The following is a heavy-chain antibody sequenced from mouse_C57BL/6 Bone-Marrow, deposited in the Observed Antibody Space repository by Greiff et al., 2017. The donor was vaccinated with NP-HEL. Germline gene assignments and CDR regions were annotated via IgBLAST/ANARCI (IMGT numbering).Heavy chain of an antibody. D-gene: IGHD2-5*01. CDR3: ARSGYYSNYDAMDY. CDR2: INPNYGTT. Sequence: EVKLMESGPELVKPGASVKISCKASGYSFTDYNMNWVKQSHGKSLEWIGVINPNYGTTSYNQKFKGKATLTVDQSSSTAYMQLNSLTSEDSAVYYCARSGYYSNYDAMDYWGQGTSVTVSS. J-gene: IGHJ4*01. CDR1: GYSFTDYN. V-gene: IGHV1-39*01.